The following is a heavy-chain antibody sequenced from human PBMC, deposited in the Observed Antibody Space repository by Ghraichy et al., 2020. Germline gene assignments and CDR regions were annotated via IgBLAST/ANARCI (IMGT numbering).Heavy chain of an antibody. CDR1: GGSFSGYY. Sequence: SETLSLTCAVYGGSFSGYYWSWIRQPPGKGLEWIGEINHSGSTNYNPSLKSRVTISVDTSKNQFSLKLSSVTAADTAVYYCARAGSSGYSWYFDLWGRGTLVTVSS. V-gene: IGHV4-34*01. CDR3: ARAGSSGYSWYFDL. D-gene: IGHD3-22*01. CDR2: INHSGST. J-gene: IGHJ2*01.